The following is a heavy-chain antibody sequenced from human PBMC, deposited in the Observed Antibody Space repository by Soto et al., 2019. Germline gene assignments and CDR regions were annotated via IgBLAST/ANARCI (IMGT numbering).Heavy chain of an antibody. Sequence: GSLRLSCAASGFTFSSYGMHWVRQAPGKGLEWVAVIWYDGSNKYYADSVKGRFTISRDNSKNTLYLQMNSLRAEDTAVYYCARDSGYSSSWSDYWGQGTLVTVSS. CDR2: IWYDGSNK. J-gene: IGHJ4*02. CDR1: GFTFSSYG. CDR3: ARDSGYSSSWSDY. V-gene: IGHV3-33*01. D-gene: IGHD6-13*01.